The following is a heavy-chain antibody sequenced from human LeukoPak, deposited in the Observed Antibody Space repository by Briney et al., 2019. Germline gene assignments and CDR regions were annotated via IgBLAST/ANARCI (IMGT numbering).Heavy chain of an antibody. J-gene: IGHJ6*03. CDR1: GYTLTELS. CDR3: ATRTFSEEAAPRDYYYLDV. CDR2: FDPEDGET. Sequence: RASVKVSCTVSGYTLTELSMHWVRQAPGKGLEWMGGFDPEDGETIYAQKFQGRVTMTEDTSTDTAYMELSSLRSEDTAVYYCATRTFSEEAAPRDYYYLDVWGKGTTVTVSS. V-gene: IGHV1-24*01.